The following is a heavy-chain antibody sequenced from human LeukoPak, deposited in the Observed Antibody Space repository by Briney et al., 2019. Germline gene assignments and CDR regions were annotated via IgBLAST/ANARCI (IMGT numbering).Heavy chain of an antibody. CDR3: TKDWWFGESWVFQH. CDR2: ISSSSSTI. V-gene: IGHV3-48*04. CDR1: GFTFSSYS. D-gene: IGHD3-10*01. Sequence: GGSLRLSCAASGFTFSSYSMNWVRQAPGKGLEWVSYISSSSSTIYYADSVKGRFTISRGNAKNSLYLQLNSLRAEDTAVYYCTKDWWFGESWVFQHWGQGTLVTVSS. J-gene: IGHJ1*01.